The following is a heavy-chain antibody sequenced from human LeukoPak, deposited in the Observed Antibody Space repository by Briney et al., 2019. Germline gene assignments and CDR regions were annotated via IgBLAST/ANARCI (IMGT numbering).Heavy chain of an antibody. CDR2: INPNSGGT. D-gene: IGHD6-13*01. Sequence: ASVKVSCTASGYTFTGYYMHWVRQAPGQGLEWMGWINPNSGGTNYAQKFQGRVTMTRDTSISTAYMELSSLSSDDTAVFYCARALSSWLFDYWGQGTLVTVSS. J-gene: IGHJ4*02. CDR3: ARALSSWLFDY. V-gene: IGHV1-2*02. CDR1: GYTFTGYY.